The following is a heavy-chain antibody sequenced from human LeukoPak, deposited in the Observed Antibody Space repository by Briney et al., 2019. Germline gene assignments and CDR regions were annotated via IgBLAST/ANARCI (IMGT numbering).Heavy chain of an antibody. CDR3: AREFQATVTPGY. Sequence: ASVKVSCKASGYTFTGYYMHWVRQAPGQGLEWMGWINPNSGGTNYAQKFQGRVTMTRDTSISTAYMELRRLRSDDTAVYYCAREFQATVTPGYWGQGTLVTVSS. V-gene: IGHV1-2*02. D-gene: IGHD4-17*01. CDR1: GYTFTGYY. J-gene: IGHJ4*02. CDR2: INPNSGGT.